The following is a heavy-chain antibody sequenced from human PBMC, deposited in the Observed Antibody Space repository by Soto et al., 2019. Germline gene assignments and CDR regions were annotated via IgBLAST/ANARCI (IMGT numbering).Heavy chain of an antibody. V-gene: IGHV3-23*01. J-gene: IGHJ3*02. CDR3: AKDVTLTMIVVAYDAFDI. Sequence: PGGSLRLSCAASGFTFSNYAMSWVRQAPGKGLEWVSGISSSGGSTYYADSVKGRFTISRDNSKNTLYLQMNSLRAEDTAVYYRAKDVTLTMIVVAYDAFDIWGQGTMVTVSS. CDR2: ISSSGGST. CDR1: GFTFSNYA. D-gene: IGHD3-22*01.